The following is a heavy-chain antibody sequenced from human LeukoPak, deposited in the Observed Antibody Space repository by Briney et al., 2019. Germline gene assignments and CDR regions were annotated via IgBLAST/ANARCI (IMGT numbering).Heavy chain of an antibody. J-gene: IGHJ4*02. CDR1: GFTFSSYW. Sequence: GGSLRLSCAASGFTFSSYWMHWVRQAPGKGLVWVSRINTDGSSTSYADSVKGRFTISRDNAKNTLYLQMNSLRAEDTAVYYCARVSPADPFDYWGQGTLVTVSS. CDR2: INTDGSST. CDR3: ARVSPADPFDY. V-gene: IGHV3-74*01.